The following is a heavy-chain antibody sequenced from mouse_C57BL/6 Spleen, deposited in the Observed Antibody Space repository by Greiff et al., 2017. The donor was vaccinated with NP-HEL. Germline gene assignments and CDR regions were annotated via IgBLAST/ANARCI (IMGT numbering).Heavy chain of an antibody. D-gene: IGHD2-4*01. CDR3: ARSGYYDYGDAMDY. V-gene: IGHV1-53*01. CDR1: GYTFTSYW. Sequence: VKLQQSGTELVKPGASVKLSCKASGYTFTSYWMHWVKQRPGQGLEWIGNINPSNGGTNYNEKFKSKATLTVDKSSSTAYMQLSSLTSEDSAVYYCARSGYYDYGDAMDYWGQGTSVTVSS. CDR2: INPSNGGT. J-gene: IGHJ4*01.